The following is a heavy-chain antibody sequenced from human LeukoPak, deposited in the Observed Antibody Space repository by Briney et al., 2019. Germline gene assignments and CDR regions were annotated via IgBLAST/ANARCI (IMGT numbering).Heavy chain of an antibody. CDR1: GFTISSNY. CDR3: ARGRGSCSGGSCYDY. Sequence: PGGSLRLSCAASGFTISSNYMTWVRQAPGKGLEWVSVIYSGGSTFYADSVKGRFTLSRDNSKNTAYLQMNNLRAEDTAVYYCARGRGSCSGGSCYDYWGQGTLVTVSS. V-gene: IGHV3-53*01. D-gene: IGHD2-15*01. CDR2: IYSGGST. J-gene: IGHJ4*02.